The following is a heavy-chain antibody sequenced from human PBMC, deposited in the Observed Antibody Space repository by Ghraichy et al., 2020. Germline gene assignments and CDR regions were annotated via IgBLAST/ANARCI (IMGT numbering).Heavy chain of an antibody. CDR2: ISAYNGNT. D-gene: IGHD3-22*01. CDR3: ARDRSGVYYYDSSGYAPFDY. CDR1: GYTFTSYG. V-gene: IGHV1-18*04. Sequence: ASVKVSCKASGYTFTSYGISWVRQAPGQGLEWMGWISAYNGNTNYAQKLQGRVTMTTDTSTSTAYMELRSLRSDDTAVYYCARDRSGVYYYDSSGYAPFDYWGQGTLVTVSS. J-gene: IGHJ4*02.